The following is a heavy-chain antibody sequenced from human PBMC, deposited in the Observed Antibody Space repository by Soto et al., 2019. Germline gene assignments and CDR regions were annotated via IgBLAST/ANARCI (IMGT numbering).Heavy chain of an antibody. CDR3: ARADLLWDSFDL. Sequence: GGSLRLSCAASGFPFRNFAMAWVRQAPGKGLEWVSIISNSGSSTYHGDSVKGRFTTSRDNSKGTLSLHMRGVRIDDTAVYLCARADLLWDSFDLCGQGTMVTVYS. D-gene: IGHD2-2*01. V-gene: IGHV3-23*05. CDR1: GFPFRNFA. CDR2: ISNSGSST. J-gene: IGHJ4*02.